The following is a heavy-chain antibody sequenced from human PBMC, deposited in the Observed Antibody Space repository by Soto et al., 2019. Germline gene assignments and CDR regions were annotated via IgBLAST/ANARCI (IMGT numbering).Heavy chain of an antibody. J-gene: IGHJ6*02. CDR1: GGTFSSYA. Sequence: QVQLVQSGAEVKKPGSSVKVSCKASGGTFSSYAISWVRQAPGQGLEWMGGIIPIFGTANYAQKFQGRVTITADESTSTAYMEQSSLRSDDTAVYYCARGRGMGAKSYYYYDGMDVWGQGTTVTVSS. CDR3: ARGRGMGAKSYYYYDGMDV. D-gene: IGHD1-26*01. V-gene: IGHV1-69*01. CDR2: IIPIFGTA.